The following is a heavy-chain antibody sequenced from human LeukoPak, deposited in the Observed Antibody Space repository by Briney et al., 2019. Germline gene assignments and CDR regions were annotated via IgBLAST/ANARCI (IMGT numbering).Heavy chain of an antibody. J-gene: IGHJ5*02. CDR1: GGSISSYY. D-gene: IGHD6-13*01. CDR2: IYTSGST. V-gene: IGHV4-4*09. Sequence: SETLSLTCTVSGGSISSYYWSWIRQPPGKRLEWIGYIYTSGSTNYNPSLKSRVTISVDTSKNQFSLKLSSVTAADTAVYYCARHHIAAEVDWFDPWGQGTLVTVSS. CDR3: ARHHIAAEVDWFDP.